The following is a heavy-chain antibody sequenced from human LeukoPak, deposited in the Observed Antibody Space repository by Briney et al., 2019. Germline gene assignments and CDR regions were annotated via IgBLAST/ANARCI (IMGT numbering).Heavy chain of an antibody. J-gene: IGHJ5*02. CDR3: ARGVTSPLYNWFDP. V-gene: IGHV1-8*01. Sequence: ASVKVSCKASGYTFTSYDINWVRQATGQGLEWMGWMNPNSGNTGYAQKFQGRVTMTRSTSISTAYMELSSLRSEDTAVYYCARGVTSPLYNWFDPWGQGTLVTVSS. CDR2: MNPNSGNT. D-gene: IGHD2-21*02. CDR1: GYTFTSYD.